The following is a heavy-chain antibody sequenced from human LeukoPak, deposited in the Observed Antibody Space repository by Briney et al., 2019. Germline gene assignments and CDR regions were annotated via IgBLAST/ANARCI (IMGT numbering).Heavy chain of an antibody. D-gene: IGHD6-13*01. CDR3: AKDPRSGRIAAAGPLNWFDP. CDR1: GFTFSSYA. CDR2: LSGSGGRT. V-gene: IGHV3-23*01. J-gene: IGHJ5*02. Sequence: PGGSLRLSCAASGFTFSSYAMSWVRQAPGKGLEWVSALSGSGGRTYYADSVKGWFTISRDNSKNTLYLQMNSLRAEDTAVYYCAKDPRSGRIAAAGPLNWFDPWGQGTLVTVSS.